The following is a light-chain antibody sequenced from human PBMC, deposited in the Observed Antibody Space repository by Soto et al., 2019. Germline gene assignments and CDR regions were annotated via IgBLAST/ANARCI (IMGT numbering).Light chain of an antibody. CDR2: GAS. V-gene: IGKV3-20*01. Sequence: EIVLTQSPGTLSLSPGERATLSCRASQSVSSSYLAWYQQKPGQAPRLLIYGASSRATGIPDRFSGSGSGTDFTLTISRLEPEEGAVDYCQQYGRAPHWPFAQGTKVDIK. J-gene: IGKJ1*01. CDR1: QSVSSSY. CDR3: QQYGRAPHWP.